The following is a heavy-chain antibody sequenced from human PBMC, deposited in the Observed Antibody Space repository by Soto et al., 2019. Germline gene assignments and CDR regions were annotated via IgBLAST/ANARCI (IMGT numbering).Heavy chain of an antibody. Sequence: XGSLRLSCAASGFTFSSYGMNGVRQAPGNGLEWVSVISYDGSNKYYAESVKGRFTISRDNSKNTLYLQMNSLRAEDTAVYDCAKVGYCSTTSCYTLDHDAFDIWGQGTMVTVSS. D-gene: IGHD2-2*02. J-gene: IGHJ3*02. CDR2: ISYDGSNK. CDR1: GFTFSSYG. V-gene: IGHV3-30*18. CDR3: AKVGYCSTTSCYTLDHDAFDI.